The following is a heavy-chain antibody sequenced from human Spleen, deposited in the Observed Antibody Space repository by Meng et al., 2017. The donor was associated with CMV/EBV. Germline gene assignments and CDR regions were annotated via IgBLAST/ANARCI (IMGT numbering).Heavy chain of an antibody. CDR3: ANIFGDFDY. V-gene: IGHV3-30*02. CDR1: GFTFSSYG. J-gene: IGHJ4*02. CDR2: IRYDGSNR. D-gene: IGHD3-10*02. Sequence: GESLKISCAASGFTFSSYGLHWVRQAPGKGLEWVAFIRYDGSNRYYADSVKGRSIISRDNSKNTLSLQMSSLRGEDTAVYYCANIFGDFDYWGQGTLVTVSS.